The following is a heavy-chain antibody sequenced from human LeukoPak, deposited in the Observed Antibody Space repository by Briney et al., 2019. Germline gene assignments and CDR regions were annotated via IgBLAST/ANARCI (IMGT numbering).Heavy chain of an antibody. D-gene: IGHD1-26*01. CDR3: ARDREPINYFDY. V-gene: IGHV4-59*01. J-gene: IGHJ4*02. Sequence: SETLSLTCTVSGGSISSYYWSWIRQPPGKGLEWIGYICYSGSTNYNPSLKSRVTISVDTSKNQFSLKLSSVTAADTAVYYCARDREPINYFDYWGQGTLVTVSS. CDR1: GGSISSYY. CDR2: ICYSGST.